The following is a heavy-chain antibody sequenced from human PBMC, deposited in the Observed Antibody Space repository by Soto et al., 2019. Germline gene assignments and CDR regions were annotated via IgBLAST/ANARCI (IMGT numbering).Heavy chain of an antibody. V-gene: IGHV4-34*01. Sequence: SETLSLTCAVYGGSFSGHSWTWIRQSPEKGLEWIGDINHSGRVNYSPSLKSRVTISLDTSENQFSLTLSAVTAADTAMYYCSTRAYDTNGYYRFDPWGQGTLVTVSS. CDR1: GGSFSGHS. CDR2: INHSGRV. D-gene: IGHD3-22*01. J-gene: IGHJ5*01. CDR3: STRAYDTNGYYRFDP.